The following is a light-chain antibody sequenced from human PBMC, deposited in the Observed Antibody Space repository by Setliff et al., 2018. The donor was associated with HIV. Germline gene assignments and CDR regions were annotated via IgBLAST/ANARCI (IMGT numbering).Light chain of an antibody. V-gene: IGLV2-11*01. J-gene: IGLJ1*01. CDR1: SSDVGGYNY. Sequence: QSVLAQPRSVSGSPGQSVTISCTGTSSDVGGYNYVSWYQQHPGKAPKLMIYDVSKRPSGVPDRFSGSKSGNTASLTISGLQAEDEADYSCCSYAGSYTRYVFGTGTKVTV. CDR2: DVS. CDR3: CSYAGSYTRYV.